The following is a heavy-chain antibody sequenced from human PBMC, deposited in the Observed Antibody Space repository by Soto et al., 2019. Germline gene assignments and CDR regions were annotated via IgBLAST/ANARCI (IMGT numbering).Heavy chain of an antibody. Sequence: SETLSLTCTVSGGSISSYYWSWIRQPPGKGLEWIGEIYYSGSTYYNPSLKSRVTISVDKSKNQFSLKLSSVTAADTAVYYRARLKTYDILHKSDYWGQGSLVTVSS. CDR2: IYYSGST. CDR1: GGSISSYY. D-gene: IGHD3-9*01. J-gene: IGHJ4*02. V-gene: IGHV4-59*12. CDR3: ARLKTYDILHKSDY.